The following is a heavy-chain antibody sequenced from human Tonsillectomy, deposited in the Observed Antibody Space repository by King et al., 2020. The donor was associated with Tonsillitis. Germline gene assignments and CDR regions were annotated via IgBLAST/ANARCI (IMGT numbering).Heavy chain of an antibody. V-gene: IGHV3-23*04. CDR1: GFTFNYYA. J-gene: IGHJ3*01. CDR3: AGDRSGINVVRGVNDALDV. Sequence: VQLVESGGDLGQPVGSLRLSCAASGFTFNYYAMTWVRSAPGKGLEWGSTVGGSGGVTSVADSVKGRFVISRDNSRNFVFLQMNNLRAEDTVVFYCAGDRSGINVVRGVNDALDVGGQGTMVTVPS. CDR2: VGGSGGVT. D-gene: IGHD3-10*01.